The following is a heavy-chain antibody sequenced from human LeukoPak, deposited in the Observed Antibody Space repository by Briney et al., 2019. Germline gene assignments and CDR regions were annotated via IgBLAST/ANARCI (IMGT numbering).Heavy chain of an antibody. V-gene: IGHV3-23*01. CDR2: ISGSGGST. Sequence: GGSLRLSCAASGFTFSSYAMSWVRQAPGKGLEWVSAISGSGGSTYYADSVKGRFTNSRDNAKNSLYLQMNSLRAEDTAVYYCARHFRYYYDSSMTFDYWGQGTLVTVSS. CDR1: GFTFSSYA. D-gene: IGHD3-22*01. J-gene: IGHJ4*02. CDR3: ARHFRYYYDSSMTFDY.